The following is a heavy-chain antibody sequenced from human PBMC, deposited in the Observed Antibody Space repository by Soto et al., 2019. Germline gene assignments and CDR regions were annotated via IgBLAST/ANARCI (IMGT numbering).Heavy chain of an antibody. V-gene: IGHV3-33*06. CDR2: IWYDGSNK. J-gene: IGHJ6*02. CDR1: GFTFSSYG. Sequence: GGSLRLSCAASGFTFSSYGMHWVRQAPGKGLEWVAVIWYDGSNKYYADSVKGRFTISRDNSKSTLYLQMNSLRAEDTALYYCAKGRSYYYYYGVDVWGQGTTVTVSS. CDR3: AKGRSYYYYYGVDV.